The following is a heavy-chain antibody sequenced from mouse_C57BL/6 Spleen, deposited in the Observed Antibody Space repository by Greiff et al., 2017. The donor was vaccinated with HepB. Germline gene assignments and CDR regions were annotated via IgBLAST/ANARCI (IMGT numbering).Heavy chain of an antibody. CDR3: ARLVVTTRSGAMDY. J-gene: IGHJ4*01. Sequence: VKLQQSGAELVKPGASVKLSCKASGYTFTSYWMHWVKQRPGRGLEWIGRIDPNSGGTKYNEKFKSKATLTVDKPSSTAYMQLSSLTSEDSAVYYCARLVVTTRSGAMDYWGQGTSVTVSS. V-gene: IGHV1-72*01. CDR2: IDPNSGGT. D-gene: IGHD2-2*01. CDR1: GYTFTSYW.